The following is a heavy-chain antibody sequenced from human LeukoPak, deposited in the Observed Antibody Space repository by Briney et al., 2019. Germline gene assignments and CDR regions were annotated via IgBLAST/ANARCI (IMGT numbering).Heavy chain of an antibody. D-gene: IGHD3-22*01. CDR1: GFTFSSYW. J-gene: IGHJ4*02. CDR2: ISYDGSNK. CDR3: ARDLGVDPSYYYDSSGYYDY. V-gene: IGHV3-30*03. Sequence: QTGGSLRLSCAASGFTFSSYWMHWVRQAPGKGLEWVAVISYDGSNKYYADSVKGRFTISRDNSKNTLYLQMNSLRAEDTAVYYCARDLGVDPSYYYDSSGYYDYWGQGTLVAVSS.